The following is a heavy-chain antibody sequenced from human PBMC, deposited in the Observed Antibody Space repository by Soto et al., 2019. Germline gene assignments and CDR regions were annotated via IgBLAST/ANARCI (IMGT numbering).Heavy chain of an antibody. Sequence: PGGSLRLSCTTSGFTFSSYNMNWVRQAPGRGLEWVSSISSSSSYISYAGSVKGRFTISKSVAYLQMNSLKTEDTAMYYCTRDRDFLTGYYSPNSFDYWGQGALVTVSS. CDR1: GFTFSSYN. J-gene: IGHJ4*02. CDR2: ISSSSSYI. CDR3: TRDRDFLTGYYSPNSFDY. D-gene: IGHD3-9*01. V-gene: IGHV3-21*03.